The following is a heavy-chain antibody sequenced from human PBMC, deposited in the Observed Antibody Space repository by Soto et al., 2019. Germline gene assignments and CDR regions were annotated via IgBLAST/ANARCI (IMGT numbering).Heavy chain of an antibody. CDR2: ISGRGDST. CDR3: ATRGSGGYFDC. D-gene: IGHD3-10*01. V-gene: IGHV3-23*01. Sequence: EVQLLESGGGLVQPGGSLRLPCAASGFTFSSYAMRWVRQAPGKGLEWVSAISGRGDSTYYADSVEGRFTTSRDNAKNTMYLQMISLRAEDTAVYYCATRGSGGYFDCWGQGTLVTVSS. CDR1: GFTFSSYA. J-gene: IGHJ4*02.